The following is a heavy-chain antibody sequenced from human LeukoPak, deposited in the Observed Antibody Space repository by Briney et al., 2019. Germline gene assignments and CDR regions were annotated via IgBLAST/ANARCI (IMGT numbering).Heavy chain of an antibody. Sequence: GGTLRLSCAASRFTFSSYGMSWVRQAPGKGLEWVSAISGSGGSTYYADSVKGRFTISRDNSKNTLYLQMNSLRAEDTAVYYCAKDVEAMVRGVRTGFDYWGQGTLVTVSS. CDR1: RFTFSSYG. CDR3: AKDVEAMVRGVRTGFDY. J-gene: IGHJ4*02. CDR2: ISGSGGST. D-gene: IGHD3-10*01. V-gene: IGHV3-23*01.